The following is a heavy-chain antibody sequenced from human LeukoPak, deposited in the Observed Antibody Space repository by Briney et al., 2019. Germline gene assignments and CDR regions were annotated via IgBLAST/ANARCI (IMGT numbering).Heavy chain of an antibody. J-gene: IGHJ3*02. D-gene: IGHD3-22*01. CDR2: ISAYNGNT. CDR1: GYTFTSYG. CDR3: ARAPYYYDSSGSITEGVDAFDI. Sequence: ASVKVSCKASGYTFTSYGISWVRQAPGQGLEWMGWISAYNGNTNYAQKLQGRVTMTTDTSTSTAYMELRSLRSDDTAVYYCARAPYYYDSSGSITEGVDAFDIRGQGTMVTVSS. V-gene: IGHV1-18*01.